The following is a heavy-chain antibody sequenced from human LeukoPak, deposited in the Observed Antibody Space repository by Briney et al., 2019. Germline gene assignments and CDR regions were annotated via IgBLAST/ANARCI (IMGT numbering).Heavy chain of an antibody. V-gene: IGHV1-18*01. CDR1: GYTSTNYG. D-gene: IGHD3-22*01. CDR3: ARLDYYDSSALGYFDY. Sequence: ASVKVSCKASGYTSTNYGISWVRQAPGQGLEWMGWISAYNGNTNFAQKLQGRVTLTTDTSTSTAYMELRSLRSDDTAVYYCARLDYYDSSALGYFDYWGQGTLVTVSS. CDR2: ISAYNGNT. J-gene: IGHJ4*02.